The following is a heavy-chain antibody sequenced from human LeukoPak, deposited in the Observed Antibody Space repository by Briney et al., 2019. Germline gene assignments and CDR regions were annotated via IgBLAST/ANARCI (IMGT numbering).Heavy chain of an antibody. J-gene: IGHJ4*02. D-gene: IGHD3-9*01. V-gene: IGHV3-74*01. CDR3: ARGGLRYFDWLLSPDY. Sequence: GGSLRLSCAASGFTFSSYWMHWVRQAPGKGLVWVSRINSDGSSTSYAASVKGRFTISRDNAKNTLYLQINSLRAEDTAVYYCARGGLRYFDWLLSPDYWGQGTLVTVSS. CDR1: GFTFSSYW. CDR2: INSDGSST.